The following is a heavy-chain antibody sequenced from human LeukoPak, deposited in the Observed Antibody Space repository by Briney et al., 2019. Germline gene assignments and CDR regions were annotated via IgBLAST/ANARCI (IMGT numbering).Heavy chain of an antibody. V-gene: IGHV4-34*01. Sequence: SETLSLTCAVYGGSFSGYYWSWIRQPPGKGLEWIGEINHSGSTNYNPSLKSRVTISVDTSKNQISLTLSSVTAADTAVYYCARGPKWSRSKLDYWGQGTLVTVSS. CDR2: INHSGST. J-gene: IGHJ4*02. CDR3: ARGPKWSRSKLDY. D-gene: IGHD2-15*01. CDR1: GGSFSGYY.